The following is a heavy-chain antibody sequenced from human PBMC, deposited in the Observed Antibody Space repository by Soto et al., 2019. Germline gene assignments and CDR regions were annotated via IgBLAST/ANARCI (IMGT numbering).Heavy chain of an antibody. CDR2: INAGNGNT. CDR3: ARDLGYALPDY. CDR1: GYTFTRYA. V-gene: IGHV1-3*01. Sequence: ASVKVSCKASGYTFTRYAMHWVRQAPGQRLEWMGWINAGNGNTEYSRKFQGRVTITRDTSASTAYMELSSLRSEDTAVYYCARDLGYALPDYWGQGTLVTVSS. D-gene: IGHD2-15*01. J-gene: IGHJ4*02.